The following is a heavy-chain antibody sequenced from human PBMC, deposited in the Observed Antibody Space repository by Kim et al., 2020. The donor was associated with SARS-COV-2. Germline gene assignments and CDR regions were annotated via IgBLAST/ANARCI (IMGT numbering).Heavy chain of an antibody. Sequence: GGSLRLSCAASGFTFSDYYMRWIRQAPGKGLEWVSYISSSGSTIYYADSVKGRFTISRDNAKNSLYLQMNSLRAEDTAVYYCARDCSSTSCSTQTYYYYGMDVWGQGTTVTVSS. CDR3: ARDCSSTSCSTQTYYYYGMDV. CDR2: ISSSGSTI. V-gene: IGHV3-11*01. D-gene: IGHD2-2*01. J-gene: IGHJ6*02. CDR1: GFTFSDYY.